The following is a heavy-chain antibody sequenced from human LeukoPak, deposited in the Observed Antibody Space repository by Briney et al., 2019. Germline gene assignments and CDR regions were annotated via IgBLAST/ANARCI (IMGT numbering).Heavy chain of an antibody. CDR2: INPNSGGT. V-gene: IGHV1-2*02. J-gene: IGHJ1*01. D-gene: IGHD6-13*01. Sequence: GESLKISCKGSGYSFTSYWISWVRQAPGQGLEWTGWINPNSGGTNYAQKFQGRVTMTRDTSISTAYMELSRLRSDDTAVYYCARGYPLSTTAAGTYFQHWGQGTLVTVSS. CDR1: GYSFTSYW. CDR3: ARGYPLSTTAAGTYFQH.